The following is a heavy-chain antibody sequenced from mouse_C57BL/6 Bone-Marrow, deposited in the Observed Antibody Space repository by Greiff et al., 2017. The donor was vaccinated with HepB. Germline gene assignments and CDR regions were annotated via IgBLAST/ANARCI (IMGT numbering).Heavy chain of an antibody. CDR1: GYTFTGSG. D-gene: IGHD1-1*01. V-gene: IGHV1-53*01. J-gene: IGHJ2*01. CDR3: ARGTTVVDY. CDR2: INPSNGGT. Sequence: QVQLQHPGTELVKPGPQVKLSCKASGYTFTGSGIPWVKQRPGQGLEWIGNINPSNGGTNYNEKLKSKATLTLDKSSSTAYMQLSSLTSEDSAVYYCARGTTVVDYWGQGTTLTVSS.